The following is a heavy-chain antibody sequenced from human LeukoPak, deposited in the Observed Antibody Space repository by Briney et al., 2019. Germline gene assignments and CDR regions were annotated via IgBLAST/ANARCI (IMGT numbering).Heavy chain of an antibody. CDR2: IYYSGST. Sequence: LRLSCAASGFTFSDYYMSWIRQHPGKGLEWIGYIYYSGSTYYNPSLKSRVTISVDTSKNQFSLKLSSVTAADTAVYYCAREKSYYYGSGTMGVDYWGQGTLVTVSS. D-gene: IGHD3-10*01. CDR3: AREKSYYYGSGTMGVDY. CDR1: GFTFSDYY. V-gene: IGHV4-31*02. J-gene: IGHJ4*02.